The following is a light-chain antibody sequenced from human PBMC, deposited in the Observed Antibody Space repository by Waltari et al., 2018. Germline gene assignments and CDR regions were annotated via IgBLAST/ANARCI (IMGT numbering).Light chain of an antibody. Sequence: IQLTETQCSLSAGGRDRVTVTCRASQDIRSRLAWYQQKPGKAPKLLIYGASTLQSGVPARFSGSGSGTDFTLTISSLQPEDFATYYCQQFHSLPFTFGQGTKLEIK. J-gene: IGKJ2*01. CDR2: GAS. CDR3: QQFHSLPFT. V-gene: IGKV1-9*01. CDR1: QDIRSR.